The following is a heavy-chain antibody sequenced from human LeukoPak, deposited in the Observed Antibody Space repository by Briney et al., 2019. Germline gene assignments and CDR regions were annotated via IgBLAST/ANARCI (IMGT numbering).Heavy chain of an antibody. D-gene: IGHD2/OR15-2a*01. CDR3: ARQYPSDS. V-gene: IGHV5-10-1*01. CDR1: GYSFTSYW. Sequence: GESLKISCKASGYSFTSYWINWVRQMPGKGLEWMGRIDPSGSYINYSPSFQGLVTISADKSISTAYLQWSSLKASDTAIYYCARQYPSDSWGQGTLVTVSS. J-gene: IGHJ5*01. CDR2: IDPSGSYI.